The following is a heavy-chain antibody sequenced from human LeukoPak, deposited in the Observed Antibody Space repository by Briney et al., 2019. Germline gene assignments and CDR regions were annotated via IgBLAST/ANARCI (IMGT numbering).Heavy chain of an antibody. J-gene: IGHJ1*01. V-gene: IGHV1-69*05. Sequence: SVKVSCKASGGTFSSYAISWVRRAPGQGLEWMGRIIPIFGTANYAQKFQGRVTITTDESTSTAYMELSSLRSEDTAVYYCARAERTYYDILTGYYNREEYFQHWGQGTLVTVSS. D-gene: IGHD3-9*01. CDR2: IIPIFGTA. CDR3: ARAERTYYDILTGYYNREEYFQH. CDR1: GGTFSSYA.